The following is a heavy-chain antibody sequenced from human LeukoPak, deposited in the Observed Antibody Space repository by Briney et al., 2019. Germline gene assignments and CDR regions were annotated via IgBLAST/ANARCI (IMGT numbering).Heavy chain of an antibody. CDR2: IYTSGST. D-gene: IGHD6-19*01. V-gene: IGHV4-4*07. J-gene: IGHJ5*02. Sequence: PSETLSLTCTVSGGSISSYYWSWIRQPAGKGLEWIGRIYTSGSTNYNPSLKSRVTISVDKSKNQFSLKLSSVTAADTAVYYCARDRGAVAAYNWFDPWGQGTLVTVSS. CDR1: GGSISSYY. CDR3: ARDRGAVAAYNWFDP.